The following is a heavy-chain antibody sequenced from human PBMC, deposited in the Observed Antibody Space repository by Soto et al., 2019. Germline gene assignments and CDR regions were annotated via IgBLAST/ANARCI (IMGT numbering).Heavy chain of an antibody. D-gene: IGHD2-15*01. Sequence: PGGSLRLSCAVSAFSFSPYGFHWARQAPGKGLEWVAPVSYDGRNNFYADSVKGRFTISRDNSKNTVYLQMNSLRAEDTAVYYCVAGPRMAAANRYYGMDVWGQGTTGTSP. J-gene: IGHJ6*02. V-gene: IGHV3-30*03. CDR1: AFSFSPYG. CDR3: VAGPRMAAANRYYGMDV. CDR2: VSYDGRNN.